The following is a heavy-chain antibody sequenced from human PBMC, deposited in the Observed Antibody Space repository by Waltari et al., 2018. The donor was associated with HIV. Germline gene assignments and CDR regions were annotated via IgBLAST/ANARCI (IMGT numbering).Heavy chain of an antibody. V-gene: IGHV1-18*01. D-gene: IGHD4-17*01. CDR2: ISVYNDNT. CDR1: GYSFTRYG. Sequence: QVQLVQSGAEVKKPGASLKVSCKASGYSFTRYGISWVRQAPGQGLEWIGWISVYNDNTKYAQKIQDRLNMTTDSPTSTAYMELRSLRSDDTVVYYCARAPMTTVTSRGFDIWGQGTMVIVSS. CDR3: ARAPMTTVTSRGFDI. J-gene: IGHJ3*02.